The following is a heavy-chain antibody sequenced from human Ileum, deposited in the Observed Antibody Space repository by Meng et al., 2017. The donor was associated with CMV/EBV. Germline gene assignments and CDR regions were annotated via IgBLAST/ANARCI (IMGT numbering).Heavy chain of an antibody. CDR1: GFTFSSYS. D-gene: IGHD6-6*01. CDR2: MSSSSSYI. CDR3: AREVDAARDSDAFDI. V-gene: IGHV3-21*04. J-gene: IGHJ3*02. Sequence: SLKISCAASGFTFSSYSMNWVRQAPGKGLEWVSSMSSSSSYIYYADSVKGRFTISRDNAKNSLYLQMNSLRAEDTAIYYCAREVDAARDSDAFDIWGQGTMVTVSS.